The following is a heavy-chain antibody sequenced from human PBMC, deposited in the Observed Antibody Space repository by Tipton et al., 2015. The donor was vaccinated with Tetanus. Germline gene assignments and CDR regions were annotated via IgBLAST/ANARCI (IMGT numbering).Heavy chain of an antibody. D-gene: IGHD3-22*01. Sequence: LRLSCAVYGGSFSGYYWSWIRQPPGKGLEWIAEINHSGSTKYNPSLKSRVTISVEKSKNQFSLNLISVTAADTAVYYCARIRSALDYYDNSAPGDYFDYWGQGTLVTVSS. J-gene: IGHJ4*02. V-gene: IGHV4-34*01. CDR2: INHSGST. CDR3: ARIRSALDYYDNSAPGDYFDY. CDR1: GGSFSGYY.